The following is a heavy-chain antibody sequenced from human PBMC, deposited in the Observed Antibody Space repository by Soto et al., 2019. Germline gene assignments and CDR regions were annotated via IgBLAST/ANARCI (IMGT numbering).Heavy chain of an antibody. CDR3: ARSRGYSYGPFDY. CDR2: IYHTGTT. J-gene: IGHJ4*02. Sequence: PSETLSLTCAVSGDSIISIYHWAWIRQPPGRGLEWIASIYHTGTTYYTPSLKSRVTISVDTSKNQFSLKLSSVTAADTAVYYCARSRGYSYGPFDYWGQGTLVTVSS. V-gene: IGHV4-38-2*01. D-gene: IGHD5-18*01. CDR1: GDSIISIYH.